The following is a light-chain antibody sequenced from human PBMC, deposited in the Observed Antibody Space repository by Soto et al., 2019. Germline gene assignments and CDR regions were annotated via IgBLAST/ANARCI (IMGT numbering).Light chain of an antibody. J-gene: IGKJ1*01. V-gene: IGKV1-39*01. CDR3: QQSYSTLWT. CDR2: AAS. CDR1: QSISSY. Sequence: DIQMTQSPSSLSASVGDRVTITCRASQSISSYLNWYQQKPGKAPKLLIYAASSLQSGVPSRFSGSGSGTDFTLTISSLQPEDFATYYCQQSYSTLWTLGPGHKVHIK.